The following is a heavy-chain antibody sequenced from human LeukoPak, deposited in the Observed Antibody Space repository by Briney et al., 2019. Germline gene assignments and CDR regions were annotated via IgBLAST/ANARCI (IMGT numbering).Heavy chain of an antibody. J-gene: IGHJ4*02. CDR1: GYSFTSYW. V-gene: IGHV5-51*01. CDR2: IYPADSET. CDR3: AIGYSYAPPEY. D-gene: IGHD5-18*01. Sequence: GEALKISCRGSGYSFTSYWHGLVRQMPGKGLEWMGIIYPADSETRYSPSFQGKVTISADKYISTAYLQRSRLKTSDTAMYYCAIGYSYAPPEYWGEGTLVTVSS.